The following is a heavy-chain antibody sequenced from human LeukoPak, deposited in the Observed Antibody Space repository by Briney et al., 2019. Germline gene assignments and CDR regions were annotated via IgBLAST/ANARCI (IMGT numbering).Heavy chain of an antibody. D-gene: IGHD5-18*01. V-gene: IGHV1-69*13. CDR2: ITPIFGTA. CDR3: ARASSDDTAMATPFAY. CDR1: GGTFSNYA. J-gene: IGHJ4*02. Sequence: ASVKVSCKASGGTFSNYAINWLRQAPGQGLEWMGGITPIFGTANYVQKFQGRVTITADESTSTAYMELSRLRSGDTAIYYCARASSDDTAMATPFAYWGQGTLVIVSS.